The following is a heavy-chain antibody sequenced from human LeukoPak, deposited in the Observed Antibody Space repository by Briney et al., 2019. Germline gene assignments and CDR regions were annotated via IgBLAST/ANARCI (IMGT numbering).Heavy chain of an antibody. Sequence: TGGAPRLSCAASGFSLIEYYMTWVRPGPGEGLEWVSYISSSSSNTNYADSVKGRFTIARDNAKNSLYLQMNSLSAEDTAVYYCARVGPPTGDAFDLWGQGTMVTVSS. CDR2: ISSSSSNT. V-gene: IGHV3-11*06. CDR1: GFSLIEYY. D-gene: IGHD3-10*01. CDR3: ARVGPPTGDAFDL. J-gene: IGHJ3*01.